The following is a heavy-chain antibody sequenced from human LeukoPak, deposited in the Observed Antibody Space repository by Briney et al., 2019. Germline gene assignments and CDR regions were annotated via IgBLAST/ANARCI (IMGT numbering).Heavy chain of an antibody. Sequence: SETLSLTCAVYGGSFSGYYWSWIRQPPGKGLEWIGEINHSGSTNYNPSLKSRVTISVDTSKNQFSLKLSSVTAADTAVYYCARGGGVRGYSSGLGSFDYWGQGTLVTVSS. CDR2: INHSGST. CDR1: GGSFSGYY. D-gene: IGHD5-18*01. V-gene: IGHV4-34*01. CDR3: ARGGGVRGYSSGLGSFDY. J-gene: IGHJ4*02.